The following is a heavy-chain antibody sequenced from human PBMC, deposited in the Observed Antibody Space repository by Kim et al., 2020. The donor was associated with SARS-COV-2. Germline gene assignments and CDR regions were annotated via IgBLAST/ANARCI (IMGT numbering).Heavy chain of an antibody. CDR1: GGSISSSSYY. V-gene: IGHV4-39*07. J-gene: IGHJ4*02. CDR2: IYYSGST. D-gene: IGHD6-13*01. CDR3: ASPLYSSSWYWRGFDY. Sequence: SETLSLTCTVSGGSISSSSYYWGWIRQPPGKGLEWIGSIYYSGSTYYNPSLKSRVPISVDTSKNQFSLKLSSVTAADTAVYYCASPLYSSSWYWRGFDYWGQGTLVTVSS.